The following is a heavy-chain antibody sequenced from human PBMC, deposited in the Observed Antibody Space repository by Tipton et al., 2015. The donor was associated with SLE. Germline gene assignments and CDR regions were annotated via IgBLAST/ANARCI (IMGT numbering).Heavy chain of an antibody. Sequence: TLSLTCAVYGGSFSGYYWSWIRQPPGKGPEWIGEINHSGSTYYNPSLKSRVTISVDTSKNQFSLKLSSVTAADTAVCYCARMNVDTAMDFDYWGQGTLVTVSS. V-gene: IGHV4-34*01. J-gene: IGHJ4*02. D-gene: IGHD5-18*01. CDR3: ARMNVDTAMDFDY. CDR2: INHSGST. CDR1: GGSFSGYY.